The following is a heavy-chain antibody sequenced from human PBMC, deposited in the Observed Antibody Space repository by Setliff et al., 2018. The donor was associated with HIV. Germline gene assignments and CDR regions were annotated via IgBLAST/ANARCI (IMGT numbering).Heavy chain of an antibody. CDR1: GGTFSSYA. CDR3: ARVRTVAGLKVGFEDY. J-gene: IGHJ4*02. Sequence: GASVKVSCKASGGTFSSYAISWVRQAPGQGLEWMGRIIPIFGTANYAQKFQGRVTITADKSTSTAYMELSSLRSEDTAVYYCARVRTVAGLKVGFEDYWGQGTLVTVSS. CDR2: IIPIFGTA. V-gene: IGHV1-69*06. D-gene: IGHD6-19*01.